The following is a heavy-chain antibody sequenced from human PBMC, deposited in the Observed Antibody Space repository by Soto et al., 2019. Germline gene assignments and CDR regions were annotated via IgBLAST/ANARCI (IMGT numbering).Heavy chain of an antibody. Sequence: SETLSLTCTVSGGSISSGDYYWSWIRQPPGKGLEWIGYIYYSGSTYYNPSLKSRVTISVDTSKNQFSLKLSSVTAADTAVYYCARMTTVIRYSDYWGQGTLVTVSS. J-gene: IGHJ4*02. CDR3: ARMTTVIRYSDY. V-gene: IGHV4-30-4*01. D-gene: IGHD4-17*01. CDR2: IYYSGST. CDR1: GGSISSGDYY.